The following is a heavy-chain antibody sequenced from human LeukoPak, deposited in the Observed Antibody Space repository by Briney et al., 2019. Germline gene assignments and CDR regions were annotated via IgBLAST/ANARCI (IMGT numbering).Heavy chain of an antibody. CDR3: AREGVAGTGLDY. Sequence: PGGSLRLSCVASGFTFSSYGMHWVRQAPSKGLEWVASIWSDGSTGNYADSVKGRFTISRDRSKNTLYLETNSLRTEDTAVYYCAREGVAGTGLDYWGQGTLVTVSS. D-gene: IGHD6-13*01. CDR1: GFTFSSYG. CDR2: IWSDGSTG. V-gene: IGHV3-30*02. J-gene: IGHJ4*02.